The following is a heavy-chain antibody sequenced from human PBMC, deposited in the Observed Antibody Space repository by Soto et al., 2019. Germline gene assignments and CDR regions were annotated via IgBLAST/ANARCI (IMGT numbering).Heavy chain of an antibody. D-gene: IGHD3-3*01. CDR3: ASCLWSGQFFDF. V-gene: IGHV4-59*01. CDR2: IFSTGEI. Sequence: QVQLQESGPGLVKPSETLSLSCTVSGGSISGFFWSWIRQPPGRGLEWIGYIFSTGEISYNPSPKRRTPMALGPSRIRSSLRVISVTAADAAVYYCASCLWSGQFFDFWGQGTPVTVSS. J-gene: IGHJ4*02. CDR1: GGSISGFF.